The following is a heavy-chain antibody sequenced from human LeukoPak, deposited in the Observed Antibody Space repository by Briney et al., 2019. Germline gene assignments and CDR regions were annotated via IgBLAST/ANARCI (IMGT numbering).Heavy chain of an antibody. CDR2: ISAYNGNT. CDR1: RYTFSRFG. Sequence: GSSVKVSCKASRYTFSRFGISWVRQAPGHGREWMGWISAYNGNTKYAQKFQGRVTMTTDTSTSTAYMELRSLRSDDTAVYYCARGRGDPDMSVVAITTGLPFDPWGQGTLVTVSS. D-gene: IGHD3-22*01. J-gene: IGHJ5*02. V-gene: IGHV1-18*01. CDR3: ARGRGDPDMSVVAITTGLPFDP.